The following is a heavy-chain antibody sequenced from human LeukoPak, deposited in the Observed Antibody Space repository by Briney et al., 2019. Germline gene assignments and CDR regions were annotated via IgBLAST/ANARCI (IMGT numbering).Heavy chain of an antibody. J-gene: IGHJ6*02. CDR1: GGTFSSYA. CDR2: IIPIFGTA. D-gene: IGHD4-17*01. CDR3: ASTVIAGGYGMDV. V-gene: IGHV1-69*05. Sequence: SVKVSCKASGGTFSSYAISWVRQAPGQGLEWMGGIIPIFGTANYAQKFQGRVTITTDESTSTAYMELSSLRSEDTAVYYCASTVIAGGYGMDVWGLGTTVTVSS.